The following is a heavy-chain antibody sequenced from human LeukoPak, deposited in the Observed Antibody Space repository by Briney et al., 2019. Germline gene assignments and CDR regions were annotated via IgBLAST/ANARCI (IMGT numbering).Heavy chain of an antibody. J-gene: IGHJ4*02. CDR1: GDSVSSNSAA. V-gene: IGHV6-1*01. CDR3: ARGNSSGWQALDY. Sequence: SQTLSLTCAISGDSVSSNSAAWNWIRQSPSRGLEWLGRTYYRSKWYNDYAVSVKSRVTINPDTSKNQFSLQLNSVAPEDTAVYYCARGNSSGWQALDYWGQGTLVTVSS. CDR2: TYYRSKWYN. D-gene: IGHD6-19*01.